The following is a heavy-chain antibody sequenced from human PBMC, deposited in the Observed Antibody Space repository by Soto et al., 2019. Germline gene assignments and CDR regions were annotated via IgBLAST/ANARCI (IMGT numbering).Heavy chain of an antibody. Sequence: GGSLRLSCAASGFTFSDYYMIWIRQAPGKGLEWVSYISSSGSTIYYADSVKGRFTISRDNAKNSLYLQMNSLRAEDTAVYYCARGSSGWGSYYYYMDVWGKGTTVTVSS. V-gene: IGHV3-11*01. CDR1: GFTFSDYY. D-gene: IGHD6-19*01. J-gene: IGHJ6*03. CDR3: ARGSSGWGSYYYYMDV. CDR2: ISSSGSTI.